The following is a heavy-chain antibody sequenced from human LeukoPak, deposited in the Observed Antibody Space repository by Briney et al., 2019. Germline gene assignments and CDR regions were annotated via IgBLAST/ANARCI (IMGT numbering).Heavy chain of an antibody. CDR1: GFTFSSYD. J-gene: IGHJ4*02. Sequence: GGSLRLSCAASGFTFSSYDMSWVRQAPGKGLEWVSGITYSSGYTYYADSVKGRFTISRDNSRNTLYLQMNSLRAEDTAVYYCAKDPSDLGGSGSNNYFDCWGQGTLVSVSS. D-gene: IGHD3-10*01. CDR3: AKDPSDLGGSGSNNYFDC. V-gene: IGHV3-23*01. CDR2: ITYSSGYT.